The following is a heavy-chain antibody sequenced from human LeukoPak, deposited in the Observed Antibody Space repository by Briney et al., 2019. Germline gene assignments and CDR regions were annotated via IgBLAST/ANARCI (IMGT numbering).Heavy chain of an antibody. J-gene: IGHJ6*04. CDR1: GYTFTSYD. CDR2: MNPNSGNT. V-gene: IGHV1-8*01. Sequence: ASVKVSCKASGYTFTSYDINWVRQATGQGLEWMGWMNPNSGNTGYAQKFQGRVTMTRNTSISTAYMELSSLRSEDTAVYYCARDAPEGSSFLMDVWGKGTTVTVSS. CDR3: ARDAPEGSSFLMDV. D-gene: IGHD2-2*01.